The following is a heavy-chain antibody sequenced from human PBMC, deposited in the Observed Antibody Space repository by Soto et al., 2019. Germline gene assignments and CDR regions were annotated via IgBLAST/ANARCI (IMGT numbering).Heavy chain of an antibody. V-gene: IGHV2-5*02. Sequence: SGPTLVNPTQTLTLTCTFSGFSLSTSGVGVGWIRQPPGNALEWLALIYWDDDKRYSPSLKSRLTITKDTSKNQVVLTMTNMDPVDTATYYCAHSSDSSSWYGTARGYFDYWGQGTLVTVSS. CDR1: GFSLSTSGVG. CDR3: AHSSDSSSWYGTARGYFDY. D-gene: IGHD6-13*01. J-gene: IGHJ4*02. CDR2: IYWDDDK.